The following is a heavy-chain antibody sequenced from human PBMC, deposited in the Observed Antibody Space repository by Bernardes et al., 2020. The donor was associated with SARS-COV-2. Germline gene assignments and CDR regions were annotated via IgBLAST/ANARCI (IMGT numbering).Heavy chain of an antibody. CDR1: GYTFINYG. Sequence: ASVKVSCKTSGYTFINYGINWVRQAPGQGLEWMGWISGYNGITNYAQKLQGRVTMTTDTSTSTAYMELRSLRSDDTAVYYCARGDKWDPTETIFDYWGQGTLVTVSS. V-gene: IGHV1-18*04. D-gene: IGHD1-26*01. J-gene: IGHJ4*02. CDR3: ARGDKWDPTETIFDY. CDR2: ISGYNGIT.